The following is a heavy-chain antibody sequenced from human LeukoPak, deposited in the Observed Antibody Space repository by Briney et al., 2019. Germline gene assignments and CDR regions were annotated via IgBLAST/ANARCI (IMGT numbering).Heavy chain of an antibody. Sequence: GGSLRLSCAASGFIFSSFTMHWVRQAPGKGLEWVSSISSSSTYIYYADSLKGRFTISRDNAKNSLYLQMNSLRADDTAVYYCTIEGQSGTGVDYWGQGTLVTVSS. CDR3: TIEGQSGTGVDY. CDR2: ISSSSTYI. J-gene: IGHJ4*02. D-gene: IGHD1-26*01. CDR1: GFIFSSFT. V-gene: IGHV3-21*01.